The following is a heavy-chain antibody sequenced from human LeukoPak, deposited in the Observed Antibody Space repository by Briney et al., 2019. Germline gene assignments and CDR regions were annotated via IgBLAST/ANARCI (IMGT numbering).Heavy chain of an antibody. CDR1: GFTFSSYA. V-gene: IGHV4-38-2*02. Sequence: GSLRLSCAASGFTFSSYAMSWVRQPPGKGLEWIGTIFHSGSTYYNPSLKSRVTISVDTSKNQFSLKLSSVTAADTAVYYCARERGHCISTSCYNWFDPWGQGTLVTVSS. J-gene: IGHJ5*02. CDR3: ARERGHCISTSCYNWFDP. D-gene: IGHD2-2*01. CDR2: IFHSGST.